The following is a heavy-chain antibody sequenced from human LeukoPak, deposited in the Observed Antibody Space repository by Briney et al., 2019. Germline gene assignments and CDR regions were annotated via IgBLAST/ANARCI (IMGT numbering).Heavy chain of an antibody. D-gene: IGHD3-16*02. CDR3: ARVQVYDYVWGSYPYYYYYYGMDV. CDR2: IWYDGSNE. V-gene: IGHV3-33*01. Sequence: GGSLRLSCAASGFTFSSYGMHWVRQAPGKGLEWVAVIWYDGSNENYAVSVKGRFTISRDNSKNTLYLQMNSLRAEDTAVFYCARVQVYDYVWGSYPYYYYYYGMDVWGQGTTVTVSS. CDR1: GFTFSSYG. J-gene: IGHJ6*02.